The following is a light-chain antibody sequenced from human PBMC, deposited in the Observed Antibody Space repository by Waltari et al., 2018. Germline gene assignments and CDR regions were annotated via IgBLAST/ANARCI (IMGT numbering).Light chain of an antibody. Sequence: DVVVTQSPLSLPVTLGQPASISCRSSQSLVNSDGNTYLNWFQQRPGQSPRRLIYKVSNRDSGVPDRFSGSGSGTDFTLKISRVEAEDVGVYYCMEGTHWPWSFGQGTKVEIK. V-gene: IGKV2-30*01. CDR3: MEGTHWPWS. CDR2: KVS. J-gene: IGKJ1*01. CDR1: QSLVNSDGNTY.